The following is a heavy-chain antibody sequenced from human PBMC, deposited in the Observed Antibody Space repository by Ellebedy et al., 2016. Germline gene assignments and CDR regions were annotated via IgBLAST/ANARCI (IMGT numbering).Heavy chain of an antibody. J-gene: IGHJ4*02. Sequence: GGSLRLSXAASGFTFSSYAMHWVRQAPGKGLEWEAFISYDGTNKYYADSVRGRFTISRDNSKNTLYLQMNSLRTEDTAVYYCARAPTTVTHFPFDYWGQGTLVTVSS. D-gene: IGHD4-17*01. CDR3: ARAPTTVTHFPFDY. V-gene: IGHV3-30*04. CDR2: ISYDGTNK. CDR1: GFTFSSYA.